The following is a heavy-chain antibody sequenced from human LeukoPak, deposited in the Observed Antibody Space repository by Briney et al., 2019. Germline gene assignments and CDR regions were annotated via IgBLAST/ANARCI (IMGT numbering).Heavy chain of an antibody. CDR1: GFALNNYD. V-gene: IGHV3-48*03. CDR2: ISGSGLTI. Sequence: PGGSLRLSCAASGFALNNYDMNWVRQSPGKGLEWISYISGSGLTIYYADSVKGRLTISRDSPKNLLYLQMSSLRAEDTAVYYCARGSAYWGQGTLVTVSS. J-gene: IGHJ4*02. CDR3: ARGSAY.